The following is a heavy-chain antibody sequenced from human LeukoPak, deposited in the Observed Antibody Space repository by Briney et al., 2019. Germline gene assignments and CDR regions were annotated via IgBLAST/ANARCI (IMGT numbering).Heavy chain of an antibody. CDR2: VFSSGST. CDR3: TRRRRDGYNFDL. CDR1: GGYISSYY. D-gene: IGHD5-24*01. V-gene: IGHV4-59*01. Sequence: PSETLSLTCTVSGGYISSYYWSWIRQPPGKGLEWIGYVFSSGSTTYNPSLKSRVTISVDTSKNQFSLELSSVTAADTAMYYCTRRRRDGYNFDLWGQGTLVTVSS. J-gene: IGHJ4*02.